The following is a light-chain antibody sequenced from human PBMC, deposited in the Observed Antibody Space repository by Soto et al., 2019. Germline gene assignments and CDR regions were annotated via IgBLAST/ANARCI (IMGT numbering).Light chain of an antibody. CDR3: AAWDDSLNGDVV. CDR2: SNN. J-gene: IGLJ2*01. V-gene: IGLV1-44*01. CDR1: SSNIGRNT. Sequence: QSVLTQPPSASGTPGQRVTISCSGSSSNIGRNTVNCYQQLPGTAPKLLIYSNNQRPSGVPDRFSGSKSGTSASLAISGLQSEDEADYYCAAWDDSLNGDVVFGGGTKLTVL.